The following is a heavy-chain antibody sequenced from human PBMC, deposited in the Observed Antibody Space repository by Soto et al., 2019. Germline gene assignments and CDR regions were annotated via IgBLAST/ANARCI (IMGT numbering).Heavy chain of an antibody. Sequence: GASVKVSSKACGDTFTSYAMHWPRQAPGQRLEWMGWINAGNGNTKYSQKFQGRVTITRDTSASTAYMELSSLRSEDTAVYYCARDPGYSYGYNWGQGTLVTVSS. J-gene: IGHJ4*02. CDR1: GDTFTSYA. CDR2: INAGNGNT. CDR3: ARDPGYSYGYN. D-gene: IGHD5-18*01. V-gene: IGHV1-3*01.